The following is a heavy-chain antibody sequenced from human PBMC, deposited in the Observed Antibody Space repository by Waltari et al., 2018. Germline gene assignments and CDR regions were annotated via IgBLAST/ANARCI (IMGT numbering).Heavy chain of an antibody. CDR3: AIQSLSSGNYE. V-gene: IGHV3-23*01. CDR2: SRASADNT. Sequence: EVQLLESGGGLVQPGGSLRLSCAASGFTSSSYDMSWVRQAPGKGVGGVSNSRASADNTYCAGSVKGRFTTSRDNSKNTLYLQMNSLRAEDTAVYFCAIQSLSSGNYEWGQGTLVTVSS. CDR1: GFTSSSYD. D-gene: IGHD1-26*01. J-gene: IGHJ4*02.